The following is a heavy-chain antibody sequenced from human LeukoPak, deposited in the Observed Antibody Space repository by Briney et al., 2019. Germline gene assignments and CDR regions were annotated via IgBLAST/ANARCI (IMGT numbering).Heavy chain of an antibody. CDR2: INHSGST. Sequence: SETLSLTCAVYGGSFSGYYWSWIRQPPGKGLEWIGEINHSGSTNYNPSLKSRVTISVDTSKNQFSLKLSSVTAADTAVYYCARGRYYDSSGYPDENYFDYWGQGTLVTVSS. D-gene: IGHD3-22*01. J-gene: IGHJ4*02. CDR3: ARGRYYDSSGYPDENYFDY. V-gene: IGHV4-34*01. CDR1: GGSFSGYY.